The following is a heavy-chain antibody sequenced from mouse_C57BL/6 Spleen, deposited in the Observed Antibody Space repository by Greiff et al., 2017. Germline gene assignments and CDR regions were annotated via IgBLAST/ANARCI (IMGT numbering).Heavy chain of an antibody. CDR1: GYSITSGYY. Sequence: DVKLQESGPGLVKPSQSLSLTCSVTGYSITSGYYWNWIRQFPGNKLEWMGYISYDGSNNYNPSLKNRISITRDTSKNQFFLKLNSVTTEDTATYYCARGAHYYGSSPYYFDYWGQGTTLTVSS. D-gene: IGHD1-1*01. CDR2: ISYDGSN. V-gene: IGHV3-6*01. CDR3: ARGAHYYGSSPYYFDY. J-gene: IGHJ2*01.